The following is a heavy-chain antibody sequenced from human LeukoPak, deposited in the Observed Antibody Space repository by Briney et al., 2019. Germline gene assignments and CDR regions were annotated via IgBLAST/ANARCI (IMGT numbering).Heavy chain of an antibody. CDR3: ARNAYIVATIRGFDY. CDR1: GYTFTSYG. D-gene: IGHD5-12*01. V-gene: IGHV1-18*04. Sequence: ASVKVSCTASGYTFTSYGISWVRQAPGQGLEWMGWISAYNGNTNYAQKLQGRVTMTTDTSTSTAYMELRSLRSDDTAVYYCARNAYIVATIRGFDYWGQGTLVTVSS. J-gene: IGHJ4*02. CDR2: ISAYNGNT.